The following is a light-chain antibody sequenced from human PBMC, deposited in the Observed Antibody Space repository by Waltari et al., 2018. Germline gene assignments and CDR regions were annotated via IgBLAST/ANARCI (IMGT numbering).Light chain of an antibody. V-gene: IGLV3-21*02. Sequence: SYVLTQPPSVSVAPGQTARITCGGSNIGNRGLCWYPQKPGQAPLLVIYDESDRPSGIPDRFSGSKSGTTATLTISGVEAGDEAEYYCQVWDGTTDHPYVVFGGGTKLTVL. CDR3: QVWDGTTDHPYVV. CDR1: NIGNRG. J-gene: IGLJ2*01. CDR2: DES.